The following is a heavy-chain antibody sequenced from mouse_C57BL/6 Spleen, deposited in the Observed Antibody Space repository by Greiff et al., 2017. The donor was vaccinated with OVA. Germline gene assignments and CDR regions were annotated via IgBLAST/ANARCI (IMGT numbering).Heavy chain of an antibody. V-gene: IGHV1-80*01. D-gene: IGHD5-1*01. J-gene: IGHJ4*01. Sequence: LQESGAELVKPGASVKISCKASGYAFSSYWMNWVKQRPGKGLEWIGQIYPGDGDTNYNGKFKGKATLTADKSSSTAYMQLSSLTSEDSAVYFCARSTYPYAMDYWGQGTSVTVSS. CDR1: GYAFSSYW. CDR3: ARSTYPYAMDY. CDR2: IYPGDGDT.